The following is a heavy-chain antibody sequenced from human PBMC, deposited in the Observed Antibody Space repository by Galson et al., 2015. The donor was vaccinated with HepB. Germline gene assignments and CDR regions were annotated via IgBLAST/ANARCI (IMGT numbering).Heavy chain of an antibody. J-gene: IGHJ4*02. CDR1: GGTFSTHA. V-gene: IGHV1-69*04. D-gene: IGHD3-10*01. Sequence: SVKVSCKASGGTFSTHAISWVRQAPGQGLKWMGRIIPIFDIVNYAQNFQGRLTITADKSTRTAYMELKSLRPEDTAIYYCARVSTLEWFGALDWGQGTLVTVSS. CDR3: ARVSTLEWFGALD. CDR2: IIPIFDIV.